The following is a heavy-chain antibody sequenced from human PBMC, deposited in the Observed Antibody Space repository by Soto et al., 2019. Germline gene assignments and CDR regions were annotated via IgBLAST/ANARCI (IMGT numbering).Heavy chain of an antibody. CDR2: LSGSDGRT. J-gene: IGHJ4*02. Sequence: EVQLLESRGGLVQPGGSLRLSCAACGFTISSFGMSWVRQAPGKGLEWISGLSGSDGRTTYADSVKGRFTISRDNSKNTLYLQMDSLRVEDTAIYFCAKDSGYDSTDWGQGTLVTVFS. CDR1: GFTISSFG. V-gene: IGHV3-23*01. CDR3: AKDSGYDSTD. D-gene: IGHD3-22*01.